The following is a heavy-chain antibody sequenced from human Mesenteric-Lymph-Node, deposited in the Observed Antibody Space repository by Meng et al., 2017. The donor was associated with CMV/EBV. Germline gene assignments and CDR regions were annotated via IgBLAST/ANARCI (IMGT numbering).Heavy chain of an antibody. Sequence: GESLKISCAASGFTFSSYAMHWVRQAPGKGLEWVAVISYDGSNKYYADSVKGRFTISRDNSKNTLYLQMNSLRAEDTAVYYCARVTYYYDSSGYPYFDYWGQGTLVTVSS. D-gene: IGHD3-22*01. V-gene: IGHV3-30-3*01. CDR1: GFTFSSYA. J-gene: IGHJ4*02. CDR3: ARVTYYYDSSGYPYFDY. CDR2: ISYDGSNK.